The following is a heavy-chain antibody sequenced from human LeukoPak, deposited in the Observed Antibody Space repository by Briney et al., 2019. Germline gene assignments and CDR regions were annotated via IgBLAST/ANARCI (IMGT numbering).Heavy chain of an antibody. V-gene: IGHV3-74*01. J-gene: IGHJ4*02. Sequence: GGSLRLFCAASGFTFSGNWMHWVRQAPGKGLVWVSRINTDGGTTSHAASVKGRFTISRDNAKNTLYLQMNSLRAEDTAVYYCARGSSTSGYDWGQGTLVTVSS. CDR1: GFTFSGNW. D-gene: IGHD2-2*01. CDR3: ARGSSTSGYD. CDR2: INTDGGTT.